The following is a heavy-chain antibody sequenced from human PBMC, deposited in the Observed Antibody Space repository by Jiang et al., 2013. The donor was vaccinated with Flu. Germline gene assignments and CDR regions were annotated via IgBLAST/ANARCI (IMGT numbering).Heavy chain of an antibody. CDR3: ARSPQLRYFDWLEDWFDP. Sequence: LEWVAVISYDGSNKYYADSVKGRFTISRDNSKNTLYLQMNSLRAEDTAVYYCARSPQLRYFDWLEDWFDPWGQGTLVTVSS. J-gene: IGHJ5*02. V-gene: IGHV3-30-3*01. CDR2: ISYDGSNK. D-gene: IGHD3-9*01.